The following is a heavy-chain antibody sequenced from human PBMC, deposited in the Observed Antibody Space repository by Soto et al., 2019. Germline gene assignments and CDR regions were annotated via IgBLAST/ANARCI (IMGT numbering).Heavy chain of an antibody. D-gene: IGHD6-13*01. Sequence: QVQLQQWGAGLLKPSETVSLTCAVYGGYFSNNYWSWLRQPPGKGRAWTGEINHSGSSNYNPSLKSRVTISVDTSRNPFSLKLSSVTAADTAVYYCARGREGYSSSWYVDWGQGTLVTVSS. J-gene: IGHJ4*02. CDR2: INHSGSS. V-gene: IGHV4-34*01. CDR3: ARGREGYSSSWYVD. CDR1: GGYFSNNY.